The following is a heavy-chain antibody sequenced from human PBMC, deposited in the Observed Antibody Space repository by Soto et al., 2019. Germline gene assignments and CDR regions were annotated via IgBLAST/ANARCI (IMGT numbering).Heavy chain of an antibody. V-gene: IGHV4-31*03. J-gene: IGHJ5*02. CDR2: IYYSGTT. D-gene: IGHD4-17*01. Sequence: QVQLQESGPGLVKPSQTLSLTCTVSGGSISSGGYYWSWIRQHPGKGLEWIGYIYYSGTTYYNPSLTSRVTISVDTSKNPYSLKVNSVTAADTAVYYCARMTTTVTTNNWFDPWGQGTLVTVSS. CDR3: ARMTTTVTTNNWFDP. CDR1: GGSISSGGYY.